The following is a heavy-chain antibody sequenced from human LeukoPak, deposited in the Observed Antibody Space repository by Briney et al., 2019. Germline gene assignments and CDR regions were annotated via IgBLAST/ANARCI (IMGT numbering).Heavy chain of an antibody. D-gene: IGHD6-13*01. V-gene: IGHV3-9*01. CDR1: GFTFDDYA. J-gene: IGHJ4*02. CDR2: ISWNSGSI. Sequence: GRSLRLSCAASGFTFDDYAMHWVRQAPGKGLEWVSSISWNSGSIGYADSVKGRFTISRDNAKNSLYLQMNSLRAEDTALYYCAKDHSSSWVNFDYWGQGTLVTVSS. CDR3: AKDHSSSWVNFDY.